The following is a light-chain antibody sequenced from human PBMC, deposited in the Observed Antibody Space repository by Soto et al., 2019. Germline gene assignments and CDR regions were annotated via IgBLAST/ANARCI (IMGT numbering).Light chain of an antibody. V-gene: IGLV2-14*01. CDR2: EVI. CDR3: CSYTRSTTLL. CDR1: NSDIGRYNY. Sequence: QSALTQPASVSGSPGQSITIPCTGSNSDIGRYNYVSWYQQHPGRAPRLIIYEVINRPAGVSDRFSGSKSGNTASLTISGLQVADEADYYCCSYTRSTTLLFGGGPQLTVL. J-gene: IGLJ2*01.